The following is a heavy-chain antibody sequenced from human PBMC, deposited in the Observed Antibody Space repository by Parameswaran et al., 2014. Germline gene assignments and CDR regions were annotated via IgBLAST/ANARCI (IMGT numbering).Heavy chain of an antibody. CDR2: ISYDGSNK. D-gene: IGHD2-15*01. J-gene: IGHJ4*02. CDR3: ARDLYCSGGSCYSGYY. Sequence: WIRQPPGKGLEWAAVISYDGSNKYYADSVKGRFTISRDNSKNTLYLQMNSLRAEDTAVYYCARDLYCSGGSCYSGYYWGQGTLVTVSS. V-gene: IGHV3-30*03.